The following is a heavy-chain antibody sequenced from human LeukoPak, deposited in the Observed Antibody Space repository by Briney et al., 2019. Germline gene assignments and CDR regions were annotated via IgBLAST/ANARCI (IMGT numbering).Heavy chain of an antibody. J-gene: IGHJ1*01. CDR1: GFTFSNYA. Sequence: GGSLRLSCAASGFTFSNYAMTWVRQTPGKGLEWVSIVTGSGISTYYVDSVKGRFTISRDNAKNSLYLQMNSLRAEDMALYYCAKDSSGWPEYFQHWGQGTLVTVSS. V-gene: IGHV3-23*01. CDR3: AKDSSGWPEYFQH. CDR2: VTGSGIST. D-gene: IGHD6-19*01.